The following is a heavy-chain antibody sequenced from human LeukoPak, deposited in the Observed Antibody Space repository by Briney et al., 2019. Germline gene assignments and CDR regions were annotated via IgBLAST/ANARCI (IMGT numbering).Heavy chain of an antibody. J-gene: IGHJ5*02. CDR3: ARHLGGWFDP. Sequence: PSETLSLTCTVSGGSISSYYWSWIRQPPGKGLEWIGYIYYSGSTNYNPSLKSRVTISVDTSKNQFSLKLSSVTAADTAVYYCARHLGGWFDPWGQGTLVTVSS. CDR1: GGSISSYY. D-gene: IGHD3-16*01. V-gene: IGHV4-59*08. CDR2: IYYSGST.